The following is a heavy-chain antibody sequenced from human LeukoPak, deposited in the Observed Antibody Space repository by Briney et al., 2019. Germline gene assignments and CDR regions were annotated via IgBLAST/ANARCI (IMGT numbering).Heavy chain of an antibody. V-gene: IGHV4-61*02. CDR2: IYTSGST. Sequence: SETLSLTCTVSGGSISSGSYYWSWIRQPAGKGLEWIGRIYTSGSTNYNPSHKSRVTISVDTSKNQFSLKLSSVTAADTAVYYCARGFFIGLNWFDPWGQGTLVTVSS. J-gene: IGHJ5*02. D-gene: IGHD3-3*01. CDR1: GGSISSGSYY. CDR3: ARGFFIGLNWFDP.